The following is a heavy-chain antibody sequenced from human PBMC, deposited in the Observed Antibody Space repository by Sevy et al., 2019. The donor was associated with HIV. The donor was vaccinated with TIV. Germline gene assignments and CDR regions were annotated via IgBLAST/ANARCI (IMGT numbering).Heavy chain of an antibody. J-gene: IGHJ4*01. D-gene: IGHD4-17*01. V-gene: IGHV3-30*03. Sequence: GGSLRLSCAASGFTFSSYGMHWVRQAPGKGLEWVAVISHDGSNTYFADSVKGRFTISRDIAKNTLHLQMNSLRAEDTAVYYCARDLEFYDYGDYGPAFMPDFWGHGTLVTVSS. CDR3: ARDLEFYDYGDYGPAFMPDF. CDR2: ISHDGSNT. CDR1: GFTFSSYG.